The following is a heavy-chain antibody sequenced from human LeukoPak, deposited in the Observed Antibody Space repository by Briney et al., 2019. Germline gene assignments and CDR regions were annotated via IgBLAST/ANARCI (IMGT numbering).Heavy chain of an antibody. Sequence: GGSLRLSCAASGFTFSSYSMNWVRQAPGKGLEWVSSISSSSSYIYYADSVKGRFTISRDNAKNSLYLQMNSLRAEDTAVYYCARFSIAAAGPPGRWFDPWGQGTLVTVSS. CDR2: ISSSSSYI. CDR1: GFTFSSYS. CDR3: ARFSIAAAGPPGRWFDP. D-gene: IGHD6-13*01. V-gene: IGHV3-21*04. J-gene: IGHJ5*02.